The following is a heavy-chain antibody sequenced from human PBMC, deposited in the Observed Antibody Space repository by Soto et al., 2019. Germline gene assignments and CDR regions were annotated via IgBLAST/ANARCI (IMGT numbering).Heavy chain of an antibody. D-gene: IGHD2-2*01. Sequence: GGSLSLSCAASGFTFSSYAMHWVRQAPGKGLEYVSAISSDGGSTYYANSVKGRFTISRDNSKNTLYLQMGSLRAEDMALYYCARESVVVPAAYTTDYWGQGTLDSVTS. J-gene: IGHJ4*02. CDR3: ARESVVVPAAYTTDY. CDR1: GFTFSSYA. V-gene: IGHV3-64*01. CDR2: ISSDGGST.